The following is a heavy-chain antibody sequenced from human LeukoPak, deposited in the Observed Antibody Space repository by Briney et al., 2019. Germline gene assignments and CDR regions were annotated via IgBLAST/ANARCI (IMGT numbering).Heavy chain of an antibody. CDR2: IYYSGST. CDR1: GGSISSSSYY. J-gene: IGHJ5*02. CDR3: ARVYCGGGSCYDSRGWFDP. D-gene: IGHD2-15*01. Sequence: PSESLSLTCTVSGGSISSSSYYWGWLRQPPGRGLEWFARIYYSGSTYYNPSLKSRVTISVDTSKNQFSLKLSSVTAADTAMYYCARVYCGGGSCYDSRGWFDPWGQGTLVTVSS. V-gene: IGHV4-39*07.